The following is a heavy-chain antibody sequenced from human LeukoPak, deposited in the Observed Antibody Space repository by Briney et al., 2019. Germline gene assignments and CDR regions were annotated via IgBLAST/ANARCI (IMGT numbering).Heavy chain of an antibody. CDR3: ARGYCSSTSCYGSGSYSY. Sequence: PGGSLRLSCAASGFTFSSYSMNWVRQAPGKGLEWVSYISSSSSTIYYADSVKGRFTISRDNAKNSLYLQMNSLRAEDTAVYYCARGYCSSTSCYGSGSYSYWGQGTLVTVSS. V-gene: IGHV3-48*01. D-gene: IGHD2-2*01. CDR2: ISSSSSTI. J-gene: IGHJ4*02. CDR1: GFTFSSYS.